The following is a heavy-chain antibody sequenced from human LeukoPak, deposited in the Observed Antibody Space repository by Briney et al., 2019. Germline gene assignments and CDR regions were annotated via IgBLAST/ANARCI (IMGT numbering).Heavy chain of an antibody. CDR3: ARGHRGGPQDFDY. Sequence: PSETLSLTCTVSGGSISSYYWSWIRQPPGKGLEWIGEINHSGSTNYNPSLKSRVTISVDTSKNQFSLKLSSVTAADTAVYYCARGHRGGPQDFDYWGQGTLVTVSS. V-gene: IGHV4-34*01. CDR2: INHSGST. CDR1: GGSISSYY. J-gene: IGHJ4*02. D-gene: IGHD3-10*01.